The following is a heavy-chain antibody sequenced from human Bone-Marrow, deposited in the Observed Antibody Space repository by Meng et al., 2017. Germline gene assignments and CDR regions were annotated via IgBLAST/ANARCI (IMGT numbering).Heavy chain of an antibody. CDR3: ARDEDISAAGKLFGDY. Sequence: QVELVQYGGEVVKPAGSVKLFSRASGYNFFDAYVLRGRQAPGEGLEWMGRINPNCGGTNYAQKLQGRVTMTGDTSISTAYMELSGLRSDDTAMYYCARDEDISAAGKLFGDYWGQGTLVTVSS. CDR2: INPNCGGT. V-gene: IGHV1-2*06. D-gene: IGHD6-13*01. J-gene: IGHJ4*02. CDR1: GYNFFDAY.